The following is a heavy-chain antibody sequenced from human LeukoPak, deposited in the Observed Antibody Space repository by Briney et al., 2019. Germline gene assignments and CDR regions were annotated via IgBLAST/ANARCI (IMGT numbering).Heavy chain of an antibody. CDR2: IYTSGST. Sequence: SETLSLTCTVSGGSISSYYWSWIRQPAGKGLEWIGRIYTSGSTNYNPSLKSRVPMSVDTSKNQFSLKLSSVTAADTAVYYCARTNYYDSSGYSQPYYFDYWGQGTLVTVSS. CDR1: GGSISSYY. D-gene: IGHD3-22*01. CDR3: ARTNYYDSSGYSQPYYFDY. J-gene: IGHJ4*02. V-gene: IGHV4-4*07.